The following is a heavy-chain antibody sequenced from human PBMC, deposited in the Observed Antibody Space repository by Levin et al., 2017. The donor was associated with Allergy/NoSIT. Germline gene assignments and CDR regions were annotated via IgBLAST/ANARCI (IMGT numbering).Heavy chain of an antibody. Sequence: SETLSLTCTVSGCSIISSSYYWVWIRQPPGKGLEWIGSIYYSGSTYYNPSLKSRVTMSVDTSKNQFSLKLTSVTAADTAVYYCARDQSDIATRQVRAFDTWGQGTMVTVSS. D-gene: IGHD6-6*01. J-gene: IGHJ3*02. V-gene: IGHV4-39*07. CDR3: ARDQSDIATRQVRAFDT. CDR1: GCSIISSSYY. CDR2: IYYSGST.